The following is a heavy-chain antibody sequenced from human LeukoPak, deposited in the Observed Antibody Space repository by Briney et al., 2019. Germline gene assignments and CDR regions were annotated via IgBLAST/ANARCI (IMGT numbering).Heavy chain of an antibody. CDR2: INTNTGNP. J-gene: IGHJ4*02. D-gene: IGHD1-26*01. V-gene: IGHV7-4-1*02. CDR3: ARDGLLGDLDY. CDR1: GYSFADYY. Sequence: ASVKVSCKASGYSFADYYMHWVRQAPGQGLEWMGWINTNTGNPTYAQGFTGRFVFSLDTSVSTAYLQISSLKAEDTAVYYCARDGLLGDLDYWGQGTLVTVSS.